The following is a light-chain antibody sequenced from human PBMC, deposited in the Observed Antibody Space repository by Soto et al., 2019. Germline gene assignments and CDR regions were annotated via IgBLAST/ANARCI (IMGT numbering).Light chain of an antibody. CDR1: QSVLYSSNNKNY. J-gene: IGKJ1*01. CDR3: QQYYRPWT. Sequence: DIVMTQSPDSLAVSLGERATINCKSSQSVLYSSNNKNYLAWYRQKPGQPPKLLIYWASTRESGVPDRFSGSGSGTDFTLTISSLQAEDVAVYYCQQYYRPWTFGQGTKVEIK. V-gene: IGKV4-1*01. CDR2: WAS.